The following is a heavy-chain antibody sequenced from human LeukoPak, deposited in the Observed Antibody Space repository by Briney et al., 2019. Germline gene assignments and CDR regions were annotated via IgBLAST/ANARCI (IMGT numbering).Heavy chain of an antibody. J-gene: IGHJ6*02. V-gene: IGHV4-4*07. Sequence: SETLSLTCTVSGGSISSYYWSGLRQPAGKGLEWVGRIYTSGSTNYNPSLKSRVNISVDTSKHQFSLKLSSVTAADTAVYYCAREATYFYDSSGYPSDYYYGMDVWGQGTTVTVSS. D-gene: IGHD3-22*01. CDR1: GGSISSYY. CDR2: IYTSGST. CDR3: AREATYFYDSSGYPSDYYYGMDV.